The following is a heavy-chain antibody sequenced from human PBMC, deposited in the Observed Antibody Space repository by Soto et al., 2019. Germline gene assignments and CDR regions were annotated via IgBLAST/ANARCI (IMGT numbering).Heavy chain of an antibody. CDR2: ISWNSGSI. CDR1: GFTFDDYA. Sequence: GGSLRLSCAASGFTFDDYAMHWVRQAPGKGLEWVSGISWNSGSIGYADSVKGRFTISRDNAKNSLYLQMNSLRAEDTALYYCAKDGAARGATDAFDIWGQGTMVT. CDR3: AKDGAARGATDAFDI. V-gene: IGHV3-9*01. D-gene: IGHD3-10*01. J-gene: IGHJ3*02.